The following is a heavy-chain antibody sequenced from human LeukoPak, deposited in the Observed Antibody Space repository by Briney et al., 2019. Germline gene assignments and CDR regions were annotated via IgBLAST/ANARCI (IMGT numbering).Heavy chain of an antibody. CDR3: ARDSPDIVVVPAAIPDYYYYGMDV. Sequence: GASVKVSCKASGYTFTSYGIGWVRQAPGQGLEWMGWISAYNGNTNYAQKLQGRATMTTDTSTSTAYMELRSLRSDDTAVYYCARDSPDIVVVPAAIPDYYYYGMDVWGQGTTVTVSS. V-gene: IGHV1-18*04. CDR2: ISAYNGNT. CDR1: GYTFTSYG. J-gene: IGHJ6*02. D-gene: IGHD2-2*02.